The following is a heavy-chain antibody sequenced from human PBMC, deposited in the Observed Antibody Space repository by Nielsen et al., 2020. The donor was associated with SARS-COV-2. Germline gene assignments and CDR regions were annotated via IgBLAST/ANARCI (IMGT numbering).Heavy chain of an antibody. Sequence: GESLKISCAASGFTFSSYWMSWVRQAPGKGLEWVANIKQDGSEKYYVDSVKGQFTISRDNAKNSLYLQMNSLRAEDTAVYYCARGGEYSSGWFTSYYGMDVWGQGTTVTVSS. V-gene: IGHV3-7*03. CDR1: GFTFSSYW. D-gene: IGHD6-19*01. J-gene: IGHJ6*02. CDR3: ARGGEYSSGWFTSYYGMDV. CDR2: IKQDGSEK.